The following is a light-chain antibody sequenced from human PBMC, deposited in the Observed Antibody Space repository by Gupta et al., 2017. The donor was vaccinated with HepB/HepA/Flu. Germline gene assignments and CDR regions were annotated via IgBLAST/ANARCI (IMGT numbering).Light chain of an antibody. CDR2: SNN. CDR1: RSNIGAGYD. CDR3: QSYDGSRNALYV. J-gene: IGLJ1*01. V-gene: IGLV1-40*01. Sequence: QPVLTPPPSVSGAPGQRVTISCTGSRSNIGAGYDVHWYQQLPGTAPNLLIYSNNNRPSGGPDRFSGSKSGTSAALAITGLQAEEEADYYCQSYDGSRNALYVFGTGTKVTVL.